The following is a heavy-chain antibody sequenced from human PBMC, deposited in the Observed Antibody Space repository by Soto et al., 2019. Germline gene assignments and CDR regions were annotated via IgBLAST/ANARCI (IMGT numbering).Heavy chain of an antibody. Sequence: SETLSLTCTVSGDSIGSYYWSWIRQPPGKGLEWIGYIYDSGSNHYSPSLKSRVTISEDTSKNQFSLKLSSVTAADTAVYYCAREKITGLFDYWGQGTLV. V-gene: IGHV4-59*12. CDR3: AREKITGLFDY. D-gene: IGHD2-8*02. CDR2: IYDSGSN. CDR1: GDSIGSYY. J-gene: IGHJ4*02.